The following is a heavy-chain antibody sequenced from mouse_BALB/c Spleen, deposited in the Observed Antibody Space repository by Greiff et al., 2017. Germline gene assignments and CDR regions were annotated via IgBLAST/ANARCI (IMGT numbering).Heavy chain of an antibody. Sequence: LQQPGSELVRPGASVKLSCKASGYTFTSYWMHWVKQRHGQGLEWIGNIYPGSGSTNYDEKFKSKGTLTVDTSSSTAYMHLSSLTSEDSAVYYCTVVARDAMDYWGQGTSVTVSS. D-gene: IGHD1-1*01. J-gene: IGHJ4*01. V-gene: IGHV1S22*01. CDR3: TVVARDAMDY. CDR1: GYTFTSYW. CDR2: IYPGSGST.